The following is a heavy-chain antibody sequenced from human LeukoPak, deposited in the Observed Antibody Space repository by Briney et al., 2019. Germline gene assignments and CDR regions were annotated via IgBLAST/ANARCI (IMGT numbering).Heavy chain of an antibody. J-gene: IGHJ4*02. CDR2: ISSSSSYI. V-gene: IGHV3-21*01. Sequence: GGSLRLSCAASGFTFSSYEMNWVRQAPGKGLEWVSCISSSSSYIYYADSVKGRFTISRDNAKNSLYLQMNSLRAEDTAVYYCAREFNVDGIDYWGQGTLVTVSS. CDR3: AREFNVDGIDY. CDR1: GFTFSSYE. D-gene: IGHD5-24*01.